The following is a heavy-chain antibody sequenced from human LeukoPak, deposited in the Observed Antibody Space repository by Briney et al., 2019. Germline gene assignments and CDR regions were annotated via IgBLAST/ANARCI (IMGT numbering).Heavy chain of an antibody. CDR2: ISGSGGST. CDR1: GFTFSSYA. V-gene: IGHV3-23*01. J-gene: IGHJ4*02. CDR3: AKARGFIAVAGTGGYFDY. D-gene: IGHD6-19*01. Sequence: GGSLRLSCAASGFTFSSYAMSWVRQAPGKGLEWVSAISGSGGSTYYADSVKGRFTISRDNSKNTLHLQMNSLRAEDTAVYYCAKARGFIAVAGTGGYFDYWGQGTLVTVSS.